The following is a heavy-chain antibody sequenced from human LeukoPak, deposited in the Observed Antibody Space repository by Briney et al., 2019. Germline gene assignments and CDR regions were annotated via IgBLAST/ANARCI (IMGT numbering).Heavy chain of an antibody. V-gene: IGHV1-2*06. Sequence: ASVKVSCKASGYIFAGYYMHWVRQAPGQGLEWMGRINPNSGDTNYAQKFQGRVTMTRDTSISTAYMELSRLRSDDTAVYYCARAAVSSLVLGPDAFDIWGQGTMVTVSS. CDR1: GYIFAGYY. CDR3: ARAAVSSLVLGPDAFDI. CDR2: INPNSGDT. J-gene: IGHJ3*02. D-gene: IGHD2-2*01.